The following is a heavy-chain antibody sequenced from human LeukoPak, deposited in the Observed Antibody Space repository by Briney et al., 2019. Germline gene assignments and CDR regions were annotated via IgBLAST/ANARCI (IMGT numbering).Heavy chain of an antibody. Sequence: GGSLRLSCVASGFTLSDHWMYWVRQGPGKGLAHVSRIESDASRTTYADSVKGRFTISRDDAKNTMYLQMNSLRAEDTAVYYCVKGGHKLDIQTTRYYYGLDVWAKGPRSPSP. D-gene: IGHD5-12*01. CDR3: VKGGHKLDIQTTRYYYGLDV. CDR1: GFTLSDHW. V-gene: IGHV3-74*03. CDR2: IESDASRT. J-gene: IGHJ6*02.